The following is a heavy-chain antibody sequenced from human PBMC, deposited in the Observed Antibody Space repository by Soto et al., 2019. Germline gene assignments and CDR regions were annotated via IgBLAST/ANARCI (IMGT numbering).Heavy chain of an antibody. V-gene: IGHV1-3*01. D-gene: IGHD6-13*01. CDR2: INAGNGNT. CDR1: GYTFTSYA. J-gene: IGHJ6*03. Sequence: ASVKVSCKASGYTFTSYAMHWVRQAPGRRLEWMGWINAGNGNTKYSQKFQGRVTITRDTSASTAYMELSSLRSEDTAVYYCARDRGSSWSSYYYYMDVWGKGTTVTVSS. CDR3: ARDRGSSWSSYYYYMDV.